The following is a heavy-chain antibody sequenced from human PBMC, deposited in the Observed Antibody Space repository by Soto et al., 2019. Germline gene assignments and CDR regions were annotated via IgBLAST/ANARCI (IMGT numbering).Heavy chain of an antibody. D-gene: IGHD2-21*01. Sequence: EVHLLDSGGGLVQPGGSLRLSCADSGFTFSNYVMSWVRQAPGKGLEWVSSLSGSGDNTYYADSVKGRFPISRDNSKNTLFLQMNRLRAENTAGYYCAKLPLVLALGCGYWGQGTLVTVSS. CDR3: AKLPLVLALGCGY. CDR1: GFTFSNYV. V-gene: IGHV3-23*01. CDR2: LSGSGDNT. J-gene: IGHJ4*02.